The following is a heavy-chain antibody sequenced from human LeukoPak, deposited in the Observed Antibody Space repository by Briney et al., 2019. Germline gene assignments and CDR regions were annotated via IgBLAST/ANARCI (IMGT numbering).Heavy chain of an antibody. CDR2: IYYSGST. D-gene: IGHD5-18*01. CDR1: GGSISSYY. J-gene: IGHJ4*02. CDR3: ARDRRIQLWTTGLYYFDY. V-gene: IGHV4-59*01. Sequence: PSETLSLTCTVSGGSISSYYWSWIRQPPGKGLEWIGYIYYSGSTNYNPSLKSRVTISVDTSKNQFSLKVSSVTAADTAVYYCARDRRIQLWTTGLYYFDYWGQGTLVTVSS.